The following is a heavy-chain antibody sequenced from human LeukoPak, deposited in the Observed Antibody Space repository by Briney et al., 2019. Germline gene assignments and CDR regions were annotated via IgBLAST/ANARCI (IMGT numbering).Heavy chain of an antibody. CDR1: GYAFTSYG. J-gene: IGHJ6*03. D-gene: IGHD5-12*01. V-gene: IGHV1-18*01. Sequence: ASVKVSCKASGYAFTSYGISWVRQAPGQGLEWMGWISAYNGNTNYAQKLQGRVTMTTDTSTSTAYMELRSLRSDDTAVYYCARIPGRLRADYYYYYMDVWGKGTTVTVSS. CDR3: ARIPGRLRADYYYYYMDV. CDR2: ISAYNGNT.